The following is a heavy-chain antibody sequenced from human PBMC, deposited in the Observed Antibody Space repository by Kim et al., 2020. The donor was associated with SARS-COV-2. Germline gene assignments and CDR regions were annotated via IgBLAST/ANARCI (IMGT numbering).Heavy chain of an antibody. CDR1: GGSFSGYY. V-gene: IGHV4-34*01. CDR3: ARQSSEGAFDF. J-gene: IGHJ3*01. D-gene: IGHD3-22*01. Sequence: SETLSLTCAVYGGSFSGYYWSWIRQPPGKGLEWIGEINHSGSTNYNPSLKSRVTISVDTSKNQFSLKLSSVTAADTAVYYCARQSSEGAFDFWGQGTMVT. CDR2: INHSGST.